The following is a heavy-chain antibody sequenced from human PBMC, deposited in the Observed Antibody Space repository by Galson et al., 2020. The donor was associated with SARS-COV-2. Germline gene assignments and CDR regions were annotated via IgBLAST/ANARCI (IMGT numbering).Heavy chain of an antibody. D-gene: IGHD2-2*01. V-gene: IGHV1-58*01. CDR2: IVVGSGNT. CDR1: GFTFTSSA. CDR3: AAPYCSSTSCYDAFDI. Sequence: KISCKASGFTFTSSAVQWVRQARGQRLEWIGWIVVGSGNTNYAQKFQEIVTITRDMSTSTAYMELSSLRSEDTAVYYCAAPYCSSTSCYDAFDIWGQGTMVTVSS. J-gene: IGHJ3*02.